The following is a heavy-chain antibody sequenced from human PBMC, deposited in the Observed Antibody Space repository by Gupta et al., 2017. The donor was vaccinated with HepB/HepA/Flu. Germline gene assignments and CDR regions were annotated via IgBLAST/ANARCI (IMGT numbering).Heavy chain of an antibody. CDR2: INPNSGDT. J-gene: IGHJ4*02. Sequence: QVQLVQSGAGVKKPGASVKASCKASGYNFTGYYMHWVRQAPGQGLEWMGWINPNSGDTNYAQIFQGRVTMTRDTSISTAYMELSRLRSDDTTVYYCAAGGPTTVVPIDYWGQGTLVTVSS. CDR1: GYNFTGYY. CDR3: AAGGPTTVVPIDY. V-gene: IGHV1-2*02. D-gene: IGHD4-23*01.